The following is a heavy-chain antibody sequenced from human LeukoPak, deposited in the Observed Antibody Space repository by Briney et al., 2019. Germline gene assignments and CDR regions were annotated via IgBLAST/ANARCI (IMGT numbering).Heavy chain of an antibody. CDR3: ASSSSYCGGDCYTDY. CDR1: GFVFDDYA. Sequence: GGSLRLSCAASGFVFDDYAMHWVRQGPGKGLEWVSGISWNSGSIGYADSVKGRFTISRDNAKNSLYLQMSSLRAEDTAVYYCASSSSYCGGDCYTDYWGQGTLVTVSS. D-gene: IGHD2-21*02. V-gene: IGHV3-9*01. CDR2: ISWNSGSI. J-gene: IGHJ4*02.